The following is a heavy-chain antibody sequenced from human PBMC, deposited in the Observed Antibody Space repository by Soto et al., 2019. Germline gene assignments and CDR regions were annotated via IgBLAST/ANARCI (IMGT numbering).Heavy chain of an antibody. CDR1: GFTFDDYS. CDR3: AREETAWPLAYGLDV. CDR2: IGRRSDI. D-gene: IGHD2-21*02. V-gene: IGHV3-21*01. J-gene: IGHJ6*02. Sequence: GGSLRLSCAASGFTFDDYSMHWVRQAPGKGLEWVSSIGRRSDIYYADSVKGRFTISRDNAKNSVSLQMNSLRDEDTAVYYCAREETAWPLAYGLDVWGQGTTVTVPS.